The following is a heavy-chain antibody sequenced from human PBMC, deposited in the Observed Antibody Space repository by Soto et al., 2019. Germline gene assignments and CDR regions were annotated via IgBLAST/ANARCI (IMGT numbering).Heavy chain of an antibody. Sequence: QVQLVQSGAEVKKPGSSVKVSCKASGGTFSSYAISWVRQAPGQGLEWMGGIIPIFGTANYAQKFQGRVTITADESTSTAYMERSSLRSEDTAVYYWARDSNYDIWTGHGGKGFDPWGQGTLVTVSS. D-gene: IGHD3-9*01. CDR3: ARDSNYDIWTGHGGKGFDP. CDR1: GGTFSSYA. CDR2: IIPIFGTA. J-gene: IGHJ5*02. V-gene: IGHV1-69*01.